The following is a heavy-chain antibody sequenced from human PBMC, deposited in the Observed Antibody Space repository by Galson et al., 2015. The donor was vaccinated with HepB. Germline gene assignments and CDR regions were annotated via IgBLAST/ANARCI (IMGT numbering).Heavy chain of an antibody. Sequence: SVKVSCKASGYTFTSYGISRVRQAPGQGLEWMGWISAYNGNTNYAQKLQGRVTMTTDTSTSTAYMELRSLRSDDTAVYYCARDFRGYGFYYYYGMDVWGQGTTVTVSS. D-gene: IGHD5-12*01. CDR2: ISAYNGNT. V-gene: IGHV1-18*01. CDR1: GYTFTSYG. CDR3: ARDFRGYGFYYYYGMDV. J-gene: IGHJ6*02.